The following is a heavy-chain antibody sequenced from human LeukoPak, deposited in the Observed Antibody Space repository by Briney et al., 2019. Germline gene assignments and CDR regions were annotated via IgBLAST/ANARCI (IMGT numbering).Heavy chain of an antibody. CDR3: ASSGSYRFDY. D-gene: IGHD1-26*01. CDR2: ITASGTAI. J-gene: IGHJ4*02. V-gene: IGHV3-48*02. CDR1: GFTFSSYS. Sequence: GGSLRLSCAASGFTFSSYSMNWVRQAPGKGLEWVSHITASGTAIFYADSVKGRFTISRDNAKNLLYLQMNSLRDEDTAVYYCASSGSYRFDYWGQGTLVTVSS.